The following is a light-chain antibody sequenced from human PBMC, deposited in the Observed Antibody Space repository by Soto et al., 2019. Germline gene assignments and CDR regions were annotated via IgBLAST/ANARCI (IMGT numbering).Light chain of an antibody. Sequence: EIALTQSPGTLSLSPGERATLSCRASQSVTANYLAWYQQKPGQAPRLLIYAASIGATGIPDRFSGSGSGTDFTLNISRLEPDDSAVYYCLQYGIPLWTFGQGTKVEIK. V-gene: IGKV3-20*01. CDR2: AAS. J-gene: IGKJ1*01. CDR3: LQYGIPLWT. CDR1: QSVTANY.